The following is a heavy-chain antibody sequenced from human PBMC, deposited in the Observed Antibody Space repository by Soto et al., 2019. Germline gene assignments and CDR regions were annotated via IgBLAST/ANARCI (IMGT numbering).Heavy chain of an antibody. J-gene: IGHJ6*02. CDR1: GGSISSSNW. CDR3: ARVRAAAGNYYYYGMDV. CDR2: IYHSGST. D-gene: IGHD6-13*01. V-gene: IGHV4-4*02. Sequence: SETLSLTCAVSGGSISSSNWWSWVRQPPGKGLEWIGEIYHSGSTNYNPSLKSRVTISVDKSKNQFSLKLSSVTAADTAVYYCARVRAAAGNYYYYGMDVWGQGTTVTVSS.